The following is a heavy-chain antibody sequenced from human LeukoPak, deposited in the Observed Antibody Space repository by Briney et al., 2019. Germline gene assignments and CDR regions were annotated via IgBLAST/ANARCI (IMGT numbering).Heavy chain of an antibody. D-gene: IGHD1-26*01. CDR2: IKSKTDGGTT. CDR3: TSSDPELLRIYGGITSFDY. J-gene: IGHJ4*02. CDR1: GFTFSNAW. Sequence: GGSLRLSCAASGFTFSNAWMSWVRQAPGKGLEWDGRIKSKTDGGTTDYAAPVKGRFTISRDDSKNTLYLQMNSLKTEDTAVYFCTSSDPELLRIYGGITSFDYWGQGTLVTVSS. V-gene: IGHV3-15*01.